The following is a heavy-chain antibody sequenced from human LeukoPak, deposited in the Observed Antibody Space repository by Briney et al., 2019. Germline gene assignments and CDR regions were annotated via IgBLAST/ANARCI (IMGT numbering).Heavy chain of an antibody. CDR1: GFTFDDYG. V-gene: IGHV3-20*04. D-gene: IGHD1-26*01. CDR2: INWNGGSA. Sequence: VGSLRLSCAASGFTFDDYGMSWVRQAPGKGLEWVSGINWNGGSAGYAESVKGRFTMSRDNAINSVYMQLNRLRADDTALYYCARGRGSEDYGGQGTVVTVSS. J-gene: IGHJ4*02. CDR3: ARGRGSEDY.